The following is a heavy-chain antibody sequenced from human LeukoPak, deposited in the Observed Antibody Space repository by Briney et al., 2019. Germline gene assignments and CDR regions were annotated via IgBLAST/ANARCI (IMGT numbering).Heavy chain of an antibody. CDR2: INHSGST. J-gene: IGHJ5*02. V-gene: IGHV4-34*01. Sequence: PSETLSLTCAVYGGPFSGYYWSWIRQPPGKGLEWIGEINHSGSTNYNPSLKSRVTISADTSKNQFSLKLSSVTAADTAVYYCARGRAAWGQGTLVTVSS. CDR1: GGPFSGYY. CDR3: ARGRAA.